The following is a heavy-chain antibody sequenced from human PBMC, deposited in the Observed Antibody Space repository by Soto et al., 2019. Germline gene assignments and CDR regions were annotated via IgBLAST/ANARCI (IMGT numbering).Heavy chain of an antibody. V-gene: IGHV1-18*01. CDR2: ISGYNGNT. CDR3: ARGGSSWSAEYYQH. J-gene: IGHJ1*01. Sequence: QVPLVQSGDEVKKPGASVKVSCTASGYTFSNYGISWVRQAPGQGPEWMGWISGYNGNTNYAQTLQGRVTMTTDTSTSTAYMELRSLRSDDTAIDYCARGGSSWSAEYYQHWGQGTLVIGSS. D-gene: IGHD6-13*01. CDR1: GYTFSNYG.